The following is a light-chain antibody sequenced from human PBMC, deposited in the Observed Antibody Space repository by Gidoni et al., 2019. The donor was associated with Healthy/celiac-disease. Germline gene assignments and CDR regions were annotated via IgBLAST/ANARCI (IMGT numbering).Light chain of an antibody. CDR1: NIGSKS. CDR2: YDS. V-gene: IGLV3-21*04. CDR3: QVWDSSSDPWV. Sequence: SYVLTQPPSVSVAPGKTARITWGGNNIGSKSVHWYQQKPGQAPVLVIYYDSDRPSGIPERFSGSNSGNTATLTISRVEAGDEADYYCQVWDSSSDPWVFGGGTKLTVL. J-gene: IGLJ3*02.